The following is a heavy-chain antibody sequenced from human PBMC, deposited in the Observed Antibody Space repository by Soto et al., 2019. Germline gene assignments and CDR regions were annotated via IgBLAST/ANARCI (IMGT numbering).Heavy chain of an antibody. CDR2: IHGNGRNT. CDR3: AKGRSYYYYYGLDV. V-gene: IGHV3-23*01. Sequence: GGSLRLSCAASGFTFSSYAMSWVRQVPGKGLQWVSSIHGNGRNTYYADSVKGRFTISRDNSKNTLYLQMNSLRAEDTAIYYCAKGRSYYYYYGLDVWGQGTTVTVSS. CDR1: GFTFSSYA. J-gene: IGHJ6*02.